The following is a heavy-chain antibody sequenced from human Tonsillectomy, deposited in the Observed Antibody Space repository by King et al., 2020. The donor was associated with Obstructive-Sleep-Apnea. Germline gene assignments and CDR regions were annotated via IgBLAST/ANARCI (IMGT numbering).Heavy chain of an antibody. Sequence: VQLVESGAEVKKPGESLKISCKGSGYCFTNKWIIWVRQMPGKGLEWMGVIYPGDSDTRYSPSFQGQVTIPGDRSISTAYLQWSRLKASDTAMYFCARAGIAVAGSWGIDYWGQGSLVTVSS. CDR2: IYPGDSDT. CDR3: ARAGIAVAGSWGIDY. CDR1: GYCFTNKW. D-gene: IGHD6-19*01. V-gene: IGHV5-51*01. J-gene: IGHJ4*02.